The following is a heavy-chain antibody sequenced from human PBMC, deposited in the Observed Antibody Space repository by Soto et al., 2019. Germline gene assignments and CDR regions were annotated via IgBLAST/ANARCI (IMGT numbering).Heavy chain of an antibody. J-gene: IGHJ6*02. CDR1: GSTITRYD. CDR2: MNPNSGNT. Sequence: APVKVSRKACGSTITRYDINRVRQAPREGLEWMGWMNPNSGNTGYAQKFQGGVTMTRSTPISRAYMERSSLRSEETAVYCCARGPYSSCWCYDYHCYLIAFWGPRTSVLVS. V-gene: IGHV1-8*01. D-gene: IGHD6-13*01. CDR3: ARGPYSSCWCYDYHCYLIAF.